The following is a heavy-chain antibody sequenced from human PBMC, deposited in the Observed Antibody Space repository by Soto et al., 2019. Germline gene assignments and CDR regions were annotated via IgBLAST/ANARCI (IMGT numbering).Heavy chain of an antibody. CDR2: ISGSGTIT. D-gene: IGHD6-19*01. V-gene: IGHV3-23*01. J-gene: IGHJ4*02. CDR1: GFTFSNYV. Sequence: GSLRLSCAASGFTFSNYVMSWVRQAPGKGLEWVSGISGSGTITYYADSVKGRFTISWDNSRNTLFLQMNSLRAEDTAIYYCAKEVAGTWLHYFDYWGQGTLVTVSS. CDR3: AKEVAGTWLHYFDY.